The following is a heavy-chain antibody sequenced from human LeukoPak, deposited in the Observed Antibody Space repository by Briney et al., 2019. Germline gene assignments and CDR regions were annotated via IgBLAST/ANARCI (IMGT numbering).Heavy chain of an antibody. CDR2: IYHSGST. J-gene: IGHJ4*02. V-gene: IGHV4-38-2*01. D-gene: IGHD6-19*01. CDR3: ARRGSGWYLSDY. CDR1: GYSISSGYY. Sequence: SETLSLTCAVSGYSISSGYYWGWIRQPPGKGLEWIGSIYHSGSTYYNPSLKSRVTISVDTSKNQFSLKLSSVTAADTSVYYCARRGSGWYLSDYWGQGTLVTVSS.